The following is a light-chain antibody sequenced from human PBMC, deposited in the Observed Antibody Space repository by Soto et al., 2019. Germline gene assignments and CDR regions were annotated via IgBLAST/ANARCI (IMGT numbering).Light chain of an antibody. J-gene: IGLJ1*01. V-gene: IGLV1-44*01. CDR2: SNN. Sequence: VLTQPPSASGTPGQRVAISCSGSSSNIGSNTVNWYQQLPGTAPKVLIYSNNQRPSGVSNRFSGSKSGNTASLTISGLQAEDEADYYCSSYTSSSTPYVFGTGTKATVL. CDR1: SSNIGSNT. CDR3: SSYTSSSTPYV.